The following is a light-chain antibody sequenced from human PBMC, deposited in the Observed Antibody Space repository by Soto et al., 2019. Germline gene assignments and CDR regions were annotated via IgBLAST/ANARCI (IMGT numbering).Light chain of an antibody. V-gene: IGLV2-14*01. J-gene: IGLJ1*01. CDR1: RNDGGGYYY. CDR3: SLYTSENTYV. CDR2: EVS. Sequence: QPLPTQPASVFWSPAQLLTISFTGNRNDGGGYYYVSLYQQHPGKAPKFMIYEVSNRPSGVPDRFSGSKSGNTASLTISGLQAADEADYYCSLYTSENTYVFGTGTKVNVL.